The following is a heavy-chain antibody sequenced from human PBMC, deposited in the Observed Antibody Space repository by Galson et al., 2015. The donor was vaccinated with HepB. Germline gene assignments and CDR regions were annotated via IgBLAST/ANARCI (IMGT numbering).Heavy chain of an antibody. V-gene: IGHV1-18*01. CDR1: GYTFTSYG. J-gene: IGHJ6*02. CDR2: ISAYNGNT. Sequence: SVKVSCKASGYTFTSYGISWVRQAPGQGLEWMGWISAYNGNTNYAQKLQGRVTMTTDTSTSTAYMELRSLRSDDTAVYYCARDENVQWLVSYYYYYYGMDVWGQGTTVTVSS. D-gene: IGHD6-19*01. CDR3: ARDENVQWLVSYYYYYYGMDV.